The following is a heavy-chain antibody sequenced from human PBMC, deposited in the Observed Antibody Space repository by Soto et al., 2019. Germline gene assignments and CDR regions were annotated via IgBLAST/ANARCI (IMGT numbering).Heavy chain of an antibody. V-gene: IGHV3-23*01. CDR3: GKAIRETYVWGT. J-gene: IGHJ3*01. CDR1: GFTFSTYA. D-gene: IGHD3-16*01. CDR2: ISGSGGST. Sequence: EVQLLESGGGLVQPGGSLRLSCAASGFTFSTYAMSWVRQAPGKGLEWVSAISGSGGSTYYADSVKGRFTISRDNSKKTRSPQMNRLSDEDTAVYYCGKAIRETYVWGTWGQGTMVTVSS.